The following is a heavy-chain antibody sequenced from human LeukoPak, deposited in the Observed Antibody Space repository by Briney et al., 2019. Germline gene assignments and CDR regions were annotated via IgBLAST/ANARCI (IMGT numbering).Heavy chain of an antibody. CDR3: VKGLSTGCFDP. D-gene: IGHD3/OR15-3a*01. Sequence: ASVKVSCKASGYTFTGYYIHWVRQAPGQGLEWMGWINANSGDTNYAQKFQGRVTMTRDTSISTAYMDLSRLTSDDTAMYYCVKGLSTGCFDPWGQGTLVTVSS. V-gene: IGHV1-2*02. J-gene: IGHJ5*02. CDR1: GYTFTGYY. CDR2: INANSGDT.